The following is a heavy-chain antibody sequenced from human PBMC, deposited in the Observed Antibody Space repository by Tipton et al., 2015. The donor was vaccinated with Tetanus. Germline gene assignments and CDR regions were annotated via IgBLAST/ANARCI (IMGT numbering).Heavy chain of an antibody. D-gene: IGHD3-16*01. CDR1: GASIRGGTFY. Sequence: TLSLTCTVSGASIRGGTFYWGWIRQPPGKGLEWIGRIYESGDTYYIPSLKSRVTISVDTSTNQFSLTLSSMAAPDTGVYYCARQGGGYFSPFDGGGQRKLVTVSS. CDR3: ARQGGGYFSPFDG. CDR2: IYESGDT. V-gene: IGHV4-39*01. J-gene: IGHJ4*02.